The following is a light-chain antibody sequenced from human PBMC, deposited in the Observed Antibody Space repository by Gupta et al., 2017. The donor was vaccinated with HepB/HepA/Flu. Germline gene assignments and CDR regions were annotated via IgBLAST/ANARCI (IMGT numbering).Light chain of an antibody. V-gene: IGLV2-23*02. CDR3: CSYAGSSTYV. Sequence: QSALTQPASVSGSPGQSITFSCTGTSSDVGNYNRVSLYQQRPGKAPKLMIFEVTKRPSGVSDRFSGSKSGNTASLTXSXLQAEDXADYHCCSYAGSSTYVFGTGTKVTVL. CDR2: EVT. CDR1: SSDVGNYNR. J-gene: IGLJ1*01.